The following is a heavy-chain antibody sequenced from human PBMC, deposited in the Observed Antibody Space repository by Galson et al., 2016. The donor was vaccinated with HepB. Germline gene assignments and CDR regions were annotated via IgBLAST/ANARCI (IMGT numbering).Heavy chain of an antibody. V-gene: IGHV4-31*03. CDR3: ARDRSSGSGNFGY. D-gene: IGHD3-10*01. Sequence: LSLTCTVSGGSISSGGYYWCWIRQHPGKGLEWIGYIYHSGSTYYNPSLKSRVSISVDTSKNQFSLRLSSVTAADTAVYYCARDRSSGSGNFGYWGQGTLVTVSS. CDR2: IYHSGST. CDR1: GGSISSGGYY. J-gene: IGHJ4*02.